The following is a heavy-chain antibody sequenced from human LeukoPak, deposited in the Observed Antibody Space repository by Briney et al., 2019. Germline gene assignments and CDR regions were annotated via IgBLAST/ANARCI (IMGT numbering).Heavy chain of an antibody. CDR2: IYYSGST. CDR3: ARVTTVTKFCDY. D-gene: IGHD4-17*01. V-gene: IGHV4-31*03. Sequence: PSQTLSLTCTVSGGSISSGGYYWSWIRQHPGKGLEWIGYIYYSGSTYYNPSLKSRVTISVDTSKNQFSLKLSSVTAADTAVYYCARVTTVTKFCDYWGQGTLVTVSS. CDR1: GGSISSGGYY. J-gene: IGHJ4*02.